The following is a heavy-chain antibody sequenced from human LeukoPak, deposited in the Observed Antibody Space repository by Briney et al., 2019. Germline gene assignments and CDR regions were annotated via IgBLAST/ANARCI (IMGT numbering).Heavy chain of an antibody. CDR2: IRDRGGDT. V-gene: IGHV3-23*01. CDR3: AKTPFVVASPGYFDD. Sequence: PGGSLRLSCAASGFTFSSYAMSWVRQAPGKGLEWVSSIRDRGGDTYYADSVKGRFTISRDNSKTTLYLQMNSLRAEDTAVYYCAKTPFVVASPGYFDDWGQGTLVTVSS. CDR1: GFTFSSYA. D-gene: IGHD3-16*02. J-gene: IGHJ4*02.